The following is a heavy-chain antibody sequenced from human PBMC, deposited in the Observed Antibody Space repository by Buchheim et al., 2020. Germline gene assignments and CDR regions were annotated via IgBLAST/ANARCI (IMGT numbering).Heavy chain of an antibody. CDR3: AKDRYSSSWSDDGGFDY. J-gene: IGHJ4*02. D-gene: IGHD6-13*01. V-gene: IGHV3-30*18. CDR2: ISYDGSNK. Sequence: QVQLVESGGGVVQPGRSLRLSCAASGFTFSSYGMHWVRQAPGKGLEWVAVISYDGSNKYYADSVKGRFTISRDNSKNTLSLQMNSLRAEETAVYYCAKDRYSSSWSDDGGFDYWGQGTL. CDR1: GFTFSSYG.